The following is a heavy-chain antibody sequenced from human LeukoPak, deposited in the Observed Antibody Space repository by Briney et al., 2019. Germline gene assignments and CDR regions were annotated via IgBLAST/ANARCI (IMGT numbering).Heavy chain of an antibody. Sequence: SETLSLTCTVPGGSISSSSYYWGWLRQPPGTGLEWIGSIHYRGSTYYTSSLKSRVIISVDASKNQFSLKLTSATAADTAVYYCATDFDNTGLQGFDPWGQGTLVTVSS. CDR1: GGSISSSSYY. CDR3: ATDFDNTGLQGFDP. CDR2: IHYRGST. J-gene: IGHJ5*02. V-gene: IGHV4-39*02. D-gene: IGHD2-8*02.